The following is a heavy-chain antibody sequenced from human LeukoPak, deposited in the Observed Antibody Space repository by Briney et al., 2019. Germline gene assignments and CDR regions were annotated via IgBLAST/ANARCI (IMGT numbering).Heavy chain of an antibody. Sequence: QPGGSLRLSCAASGFTFSSHWMHWVRQAPGKGLVWVSRIKDDGSHTNYADSVKGRFTISRDNAKNTLSLQMNSPRAEDTAVYYCARGSGIITGIDEWGQGTLVTVSS. CDR2: IKDDGSHT. CDR3: ARGSGIITGIDE. D-gene: IGHD6-25*01. V-gene: IGHV3-74*01. J-gene: IGHJ4*02. CDR1: GFTFSSHW.